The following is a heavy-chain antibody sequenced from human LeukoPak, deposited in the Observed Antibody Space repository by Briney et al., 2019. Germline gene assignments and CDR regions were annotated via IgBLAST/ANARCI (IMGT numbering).Heavy chain of an antibody. V-gene: IGHV4-59*01. Sequence: SETLSLTCTVSGGSISSYYWSWIRQPPGKGLEWIGYIYYSGSTNYNPSLKSRVTISVDTSKNQFSLKLSSVTAADTAVYYCARDPRGAVAAPDAFDIWGQGTMVTVSS. D-gene: IGHD6-19*01. CDR1: GGSISSYY. CDR3: ARDPRGAVAAPDAFDI. J-gene: IGHJ3*02. CDR2: IYYSGST.